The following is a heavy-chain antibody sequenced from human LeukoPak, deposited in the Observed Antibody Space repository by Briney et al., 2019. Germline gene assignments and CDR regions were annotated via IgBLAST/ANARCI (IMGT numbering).Heavy chain of an antibody. CDR1: GFTFTTYE. D-gene: IGHD3-9*01. CDR2: ISAGSSVI. V-gene: IGHV3-48*01. CDR3: AKDSSTYYDILLSTAYMDV. J-gene: IGHJ6*03. Sequence: QTGGSLRLSCVASGFTFTTYEMNWVRQAPGKGLEWVAYISAGSSVIYYADSVKGRFTISRDNSKNTLYLQMNSLRAEDTAVYYCAKDSSTYYDILLSTAYMDVWGKGTTVTISS.